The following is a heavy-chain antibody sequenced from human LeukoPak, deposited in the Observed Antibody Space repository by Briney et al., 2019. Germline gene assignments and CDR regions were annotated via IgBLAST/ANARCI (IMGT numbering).Heavy chain of an antibody. CDR3: ARHGPPTVIDYYFDY. V-gene: IGHV4-39*01. Sequence: PSETLSLTCTVSGVSISSSRYYWGWSRQPPGKGLEWRVSIYYSGSTYYNPSLKSRVTISVDTPKNQFSLKLSSVTAAATAVYYCARHGPPTVIDYYFDYWGQGTLVTVSS. CDR1: GVSISSSRYY. CDR2: IYYSGST. J-gene: IGHJ4*02. D-gene: IGHD4-17*01.